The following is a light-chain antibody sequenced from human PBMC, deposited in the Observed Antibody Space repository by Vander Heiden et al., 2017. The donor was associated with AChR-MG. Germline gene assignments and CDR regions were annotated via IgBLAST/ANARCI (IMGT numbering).Light chain of an antibody. V-gene: IGLV2-14*03. CDR2: DDS. J-gene: IGLJ2*01. Sequence: QSALPQPPSVSGSPGQSITTSCTGSSGDVGGNSYASWYQQHAGNAPKLMMYDDSNRPSGVSDRFSGSRSGNTASLTISGLQAEDEADYYCSSYTSSTTYVVFGGGTTLTVL. CDR1: SGDVGGNSY. CDR3: SSYTSSTTYVV.